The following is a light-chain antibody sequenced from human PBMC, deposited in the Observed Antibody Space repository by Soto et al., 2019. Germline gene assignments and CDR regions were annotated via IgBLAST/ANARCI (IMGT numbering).Light chain of an antibody. Sequence: DIQLTQSPSFLSASVGDSVSITCRASQGITSCLAWYQQIPGKAPKLLIYTASTLQSGVQPRFSGSGSGTEFTLTISSLQPEHFGTWYCQQLNSYPLTFGGGTRVAIK. V-gene: IGKV1-9*01. CDR2: TAS. CDR1: QGITSC. J-gene: IGKJ4*01. CDR3: QQLNSYPLT.